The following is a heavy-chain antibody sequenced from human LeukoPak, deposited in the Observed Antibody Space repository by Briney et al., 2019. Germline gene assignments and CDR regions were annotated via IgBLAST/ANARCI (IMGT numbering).Heavy chain of an antibody. CDR1: GFALGTSGMC. J-gene: IGHJ4*02. D-gene: IGHD4-11*01. CDR3: ARISGYSNYGWYFDY. Sequence: SGPALVKPTQTLTLTCTFSGFALGTSGMCVSWVRQPPGKALEWLALIDWDDDKYYSTSLKARLTISKATSKNQVVLTMTHMDPVDTATYYCARISGYSNYGWYFDYWGQGTLVTVSS. CDR2: IDWDDDK. V-gene: IGHV2-70*20.